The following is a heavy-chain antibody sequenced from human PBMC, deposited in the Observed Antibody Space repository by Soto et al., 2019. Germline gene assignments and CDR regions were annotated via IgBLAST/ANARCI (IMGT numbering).Heavy chain of an antibody. Sequence: QVQLVQSGAEVRKPGSSVKVSCKASGGTFSRHAISWVRQAPGQGLEWMGGIIPIFGTANHAQKFQGWVTMTRDTSISTAYMELSSLRSDDTAVYYCARGNTIFGVVRSWFDPWGQGTLVTVSS. D-gene: IGHD3-3*01. CDR3: ARGNTIFGVVRSWFDP. CDR2: IIPIFGTA. V-gene: IGHV1-69*06. CDR1: GGTFSRHA. J-gene: IGHJ5*02.